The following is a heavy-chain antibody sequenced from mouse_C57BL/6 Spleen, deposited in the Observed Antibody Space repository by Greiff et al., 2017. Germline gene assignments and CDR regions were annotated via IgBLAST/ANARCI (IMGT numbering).Heavy chain of an antibody. Sequence: QVQLKESGAELVRPGASVKLSCKASGYTFTDYYINWVKQRPGQGLEWIARIYPGSGNTYYNEKFKGKATLTAEKSSSTAYMQLSSLTSEDSAVYFCARREDFDYWGQGTTLTVSS. V-gene: IGHV1-76*01. CDR1: GYTFTDYY. CDR2: IYPGSGNT. CDR3: ARREDFDY. J-gene: IGHJ2*01.